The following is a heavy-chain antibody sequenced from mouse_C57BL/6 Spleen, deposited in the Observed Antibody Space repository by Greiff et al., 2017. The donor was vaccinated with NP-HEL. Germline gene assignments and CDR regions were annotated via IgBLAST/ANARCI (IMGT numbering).Heavy chain of an antibody. J-gene: IGHJ2*01. D-gene: IGHD1-1*01. CDR2: IYPGNSDT. Sequence: EVQLQQSGTVLARPGASVKMSCKTSGYTFTSYWMHWVKQRPGQGLEWIGAIYPGNSDTSYNQKFKGKAKLTAVTSASTAYMELSSLTNEDSAVYYCTRSPPHYYGSSHYFDYWGQGTTLTVSS. CDR1: GYTFTSYW. CDR3: TRSPPHYYGSSHYFDY. V-gene: IGHV1-5*01.